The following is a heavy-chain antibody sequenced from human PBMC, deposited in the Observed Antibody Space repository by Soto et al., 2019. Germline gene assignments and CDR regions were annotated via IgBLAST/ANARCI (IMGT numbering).Heavy chain of an antibody. Sequence: GGSLRLSCAASGFTFSSYAMSWVRQAPGKGLEWVSAISGSGGSTYYADSVKGRFTISRDNSKNTLYLQMNSLRAEDTAVYYCARMGTSDYDSSGYYYGYFQHWGQGTLVTAPQ. CDR2: ISGSGGST. V-gene: IGHV3-23*01. D-gene: IGHD3-22*01. J-gene: IGHJ1*01. CDR1: GFTFSSYA. CDR3: ARMGTSDYDSSGYYYGYFQH.